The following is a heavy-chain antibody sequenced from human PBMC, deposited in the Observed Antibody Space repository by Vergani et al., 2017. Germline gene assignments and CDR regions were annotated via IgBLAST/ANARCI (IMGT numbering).Heavy chain of an antibody. CDR1: GYSISSGYY. J-gene: IGHJ3*02. CDR3: ARHFPKXGSSVVADSDAFDI. V-gene: IGHV4-38-2*01. D-gene: IGHD4-23*01. Sequence: QVQLQDSGPGLVKPSETLSLTCAVSGYSISSGYYWGWIRQPPGKGLEWIGSIYHSGSTYYNPSLMSRVTISVDTSKNQFSLKLSFVTAADTAVYYCARHFPKXGSSVVADSDAFDIWGQGTMVTVSS. CDR2: IYHSGST.